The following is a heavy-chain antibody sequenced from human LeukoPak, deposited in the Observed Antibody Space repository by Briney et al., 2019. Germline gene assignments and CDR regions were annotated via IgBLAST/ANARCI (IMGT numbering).Heavy chain of an antibody. D-gene: IGHD3-3*01. J-gene: IGHJ3*02. CDR3: ASYDFWSGHHAFDI. CDR2: ISYDGSNK. V-gene: IGHV3-30-3*01. Sequence: PGGSLRLSCAASGFTFSSYAMHWVRQAPGKGLEWVAVISYDGSNKYYADSVKGRFTISRDNSKNTLYLQMNSLRAEDTAVYYCASYDFWSGHHAFDIWGQGTMVTVSS. CDR1: GFTFSSYA.